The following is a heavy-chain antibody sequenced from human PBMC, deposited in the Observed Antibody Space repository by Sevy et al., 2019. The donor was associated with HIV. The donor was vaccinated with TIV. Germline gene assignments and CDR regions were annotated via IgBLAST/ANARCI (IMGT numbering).Heavy chain of an antibody. CDR1: GFTINEYA. CDR3: AKDRDYDFWSGPIDY. J-gene: IGHJ4*02. Sequence: GGSLRLSCEASGFTINEYAMHWVRQAPGKGLEWVSGISWNSGNLGYADSVKGRFTISRDNAKNSLYLQMNSLRVEDMAFYYCAKDRDYDFWSGPIDYWGQGTLVTVSS. D-gene: IGHD3-3*01. V-gene: IGHV3-9*03. CDR2: ISWNSGNL.